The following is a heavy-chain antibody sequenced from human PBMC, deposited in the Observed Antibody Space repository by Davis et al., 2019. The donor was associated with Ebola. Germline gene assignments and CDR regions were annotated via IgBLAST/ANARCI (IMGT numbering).Heavy chain of an antibody. CDR2: IIPIFGTA. Sequence: SVKVSCKASGGTFSTYGINWVRQAPGQGLEWMGGIIPIFGTANQAQNFQGRMRINADESTSTAYMELSSLRSEDTAVYYCARGVDGFYGSGAYYYMDYWGQGTLVTVSS. J-gene: IGHJ4*02. CDR3: ARGVDGFYGSGAYYYMDY. CDR1: GGTFSTYG. D-gene: IGHD3-10*01. V-gene: IGHV1-69*13.